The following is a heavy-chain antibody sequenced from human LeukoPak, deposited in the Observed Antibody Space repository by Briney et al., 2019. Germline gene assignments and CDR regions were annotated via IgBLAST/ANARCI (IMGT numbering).Heavy chain of an antibody. D-gene: IGHD2-2*01. Sequence: SETLSLTCAVYGGSFSGYYWSWIRQPPGKGLEWIGSIYYSGSTYYNPSLKSRVTISVDTSKNQFSLKLSSVTAADTAVYYCAGGNYHTAKNDAFDIWGQGTMVTVSS. J-gene: IGHJ3*02. V-gene: IGHV4-34*01. CDR1: GGSFSGYY. CDR2: IYYSGST. CDR3: AGGNYHTAKNDAFDI.